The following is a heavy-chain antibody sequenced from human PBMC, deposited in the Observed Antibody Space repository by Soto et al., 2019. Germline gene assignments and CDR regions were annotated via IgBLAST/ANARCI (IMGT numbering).Heavy chain of an antibody. CDR3: ARASVYCSSTSCFSYCFDP. CDR1: GGSFSGYY. Sequence: SETLSLTCPVYGGSFSGYYWSWIRQPPGNGLDLIGEINHSGRTNYNPSLQSRVTISGDNTKNHFARKLSSVTSAETAVYYSARASVYCSSTSCFSYCFDPSRQGTLVT. J-gene: IGHJ5*02. V-gene: IGHV4-34*01. D-gene: IGHD2-2*01. CDR2: INHSGRT.